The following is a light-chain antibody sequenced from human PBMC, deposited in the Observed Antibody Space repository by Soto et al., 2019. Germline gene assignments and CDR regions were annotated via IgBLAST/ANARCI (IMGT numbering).Light chain of an antibody. CDR2: AAS. CDR1: QSISSY. Sequence: DVEVAPSTTSLSASVGDRVTITCRASQSISSYLNWYQQKPGKAPKLLIYAASSLQSGVPSRFSGSGSGTDFTLTISSLQSEGFANYYCHQSYSTPGTFRQGTKVDIK. CDR3: HQSYSTPGT. J-gene: IGKJ1*01. V-gene: IGKV1-39*01.